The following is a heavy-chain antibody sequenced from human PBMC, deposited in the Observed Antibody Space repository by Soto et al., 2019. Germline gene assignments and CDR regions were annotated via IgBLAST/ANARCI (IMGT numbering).Heavy chain of an antibody. CDR3: AREGAGLYYYYYGMDV. CDR2: ISVYNGNT. Sequence: QVQLVQSGAEVKTPGASVKVSCKASGYTFTKYAISWMRQAPGQGLEWVGWISVYNGNTKYAENLQGRVTVTTDTSTTTVYMELRSLRSDDTAVYYCAREGAGLYYYYYGMDVWGQGTTVTVPS. V-gene: IGHV1-18*01. CDR1: GYTFTKYA. J-gene: IGHJ6*02. D-gene: IGHD6-19*01.